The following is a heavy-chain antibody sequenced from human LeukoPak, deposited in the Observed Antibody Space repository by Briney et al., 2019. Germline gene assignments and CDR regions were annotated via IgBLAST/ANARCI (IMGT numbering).Heavy chain of an antibody. CDR3: AKDRGLGN. J-gene: IGHJ4*02. Sequence: GGSLRLSCAASGFTFDDYAMHWVRHAPGKGLEWVSGISWNSGSIGYADSVKGRFTISRENAKNSLYLQMNSLRAEDTALYYCAKDRGLGNWGQGTLVTVSS. CDR1: GFTFDDYA. CDR2: ISWNSGSI. V-gene: IGHV3-9*01.